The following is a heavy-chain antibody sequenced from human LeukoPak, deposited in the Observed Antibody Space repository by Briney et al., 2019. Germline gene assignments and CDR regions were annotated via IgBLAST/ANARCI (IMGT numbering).Heavy chain of an antibody. CDR2: ISADNGNT. D-gene: IGHD2-2*01. Sequence: ASVKVSCKASGYTFSSYGISWVRQAPGQGLEWMGWISADNGNTNYAQKLQGRVTMTTDTSTSTAYMELRSLRSDDTAVYYCAREYRYCSSTSCSDWFDPWGQGTLATVSS. CDR1: GYTFSSYG. J-gene: IGHJ5*02. V-gene: IGHV1-18*01. CDR3: AREYRYCSSTSCSDWFDP.